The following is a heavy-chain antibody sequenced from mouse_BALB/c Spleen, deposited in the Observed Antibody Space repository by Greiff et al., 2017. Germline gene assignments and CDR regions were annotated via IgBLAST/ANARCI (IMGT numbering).Heavy chain of an antibody. V-gene: IGHV5-9*03. Sequence: EVKLVESGGGLVKPGGSLKLSCAASGFTFSSYTMSWVRQTPEKRLEWVATISSGGGNTYYPDSVKGRFTISRDNAKNNLYLQMSSLRSEDTALYYCARCGFYYGSSPYAMDYWGQGTSVTVSS. J-gene: IGHJ4*01. CDR2: ISSGGGNT. D-gene: IGHD1-1*01. CDR1: GFTFSSYT. CDR3: ARCGFYYGSSPYAMDY.